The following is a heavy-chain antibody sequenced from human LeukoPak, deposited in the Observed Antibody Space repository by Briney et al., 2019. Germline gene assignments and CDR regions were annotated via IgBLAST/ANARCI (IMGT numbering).Heavy chain of an antibody. CDR2: ISGSGGGT. D-gene: IGHD3-10*01. CDR1: GFTFSSYA. J-gene: IGHJ5*02. CDR3: AKSSYGSGNNWFDP. V-gene: IGHV3-23*01. Sequence: PGGSLRLSCAASGFTFSSYAMSWVRQAPGKGLEWVSAISGSGGGTYYADSVKGRFTISRDNSKNTLYLQMNSLRAEDTAVYYCAKSSYGSGNNWFDPWGQGTLVTVSS.